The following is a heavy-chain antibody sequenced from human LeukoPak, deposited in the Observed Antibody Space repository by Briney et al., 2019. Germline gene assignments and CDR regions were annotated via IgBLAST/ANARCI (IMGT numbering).Heavy chain of an antibody. CDR2: ISSSSSYI. Sequence: GGSLRLSCAASGFTFSTYAMSWVRQAPGKGLEWVSSISSSSSYIFYADSLKGRFTVSRDNAKNSLYLQINSLRAKDTAMYYCAELGITMIGGVWGKGTTVTISS. J-gene: IGHJ6*04. CDR3: AELGITMIGGV. V-gene: IGHV3-21*01. D-gene: IGHD3-10*02. CDR1: GFTFSTYA.